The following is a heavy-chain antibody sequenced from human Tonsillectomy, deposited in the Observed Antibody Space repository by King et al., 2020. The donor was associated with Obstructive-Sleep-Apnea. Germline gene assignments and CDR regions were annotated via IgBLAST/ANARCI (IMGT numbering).Heavy chain of an antibody. V-gene: IGHV3-15*01. CDR3: TTRLTPYSSSWYGWFDP. Sequence: QLVQSGGGLVNPGGSLRLSCAASGFTFSNAWMSWVRQAPGKGLEWVGRIKSKTDGGTTDYAAPVKGRFTISRDDSKNTLYLQMNSLKTEDTAVYYCTTRLTPYSSSWYGWFDPWGQGTLVTVSS. CDR2: IKSKTDGGTT. J-gene: IGHJ5*02. D-gene: IGHD6-13*01. CDR1: GFTFSNAW.